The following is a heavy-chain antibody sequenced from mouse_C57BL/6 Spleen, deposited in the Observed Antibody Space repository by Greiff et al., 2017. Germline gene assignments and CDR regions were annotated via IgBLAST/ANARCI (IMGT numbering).Heavy chain of an antibody. D-gene: IGHD1-1*01. J-gene: IGHJ2*01. CDR2: IRLKSDNYAT. V-gene: IGHV6-3*01. CDR1: GFTFSNYW. Sequence: DVKLQESGGGLVQPGGSMKLSCVASGFTFSNYWMNWVRQSPEKGLEWVAQIRLKSDNYATHYAESVKGRFTISRDDSKSSVYLQMNNLRAEDTGIYYCTAPSRTVFDYWGQGTTLTVSS. CDR3: TAPSRTVFDY.